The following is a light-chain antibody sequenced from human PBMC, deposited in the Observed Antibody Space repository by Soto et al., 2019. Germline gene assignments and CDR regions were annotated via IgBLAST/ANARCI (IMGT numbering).Light chain of an antibody. J-gene: IGKJ2*01. CDR2: DAS. CDR3: XQYDHPPYT. Sequence: DIQLTQSPSSLSATVGDRVTITCQASQDIRKYLNWYQQKPGKAPKLLIYDASNRETGVPSRFSGSGSGTDFSLSIDSLQPEDIAXYYCXQYDHPPYTFGQGTTLEIK. V-gene: IGKV1-33*01. CDR1: QDIRKY.